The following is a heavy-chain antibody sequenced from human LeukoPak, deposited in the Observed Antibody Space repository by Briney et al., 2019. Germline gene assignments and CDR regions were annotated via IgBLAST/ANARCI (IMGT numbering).Heavy chain of an antibody. Sequence: SQTLSLTCTVSGGSISSGGYYWSWIRQPPGKGLEWIGSIYYSGSTYYNPSLKSRVTISVDTSKNQFSLKLSSVTAADTAVYYCARHGVGRGGDFDYWGQGTLVTVSS. V-gene: IGHV4-39*07. CDR1: GGSISSGGYY. CDR3: ARHGVGRGGDFDY. J-gene: IGHJ4*02. CDR2: IYYSGST. D-gene: IGHD3-10*01.